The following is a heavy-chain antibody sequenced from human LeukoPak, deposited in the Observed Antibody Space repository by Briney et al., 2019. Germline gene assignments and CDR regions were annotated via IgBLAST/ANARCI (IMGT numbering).Heavy chain of an antibody. D-gene: IGHD3-22*01. Sequence: GGSLRLSCAASGFTFGSYGMSWVRQAPGKGLEWVAFITTTGATTSYAGSVKGRFTISRDNARDTLYMQTNSLRDEDTALYYCTIMHGYYDGSGYWVQWGQGTLVTVSS. CDR3: TIMHGYYDGSGYWVQ. CDR2: ITTTGATT. J-gene: IGHJ4*02. V-gene: IGHV3-23*01. CDR1: GFTFGSYG.